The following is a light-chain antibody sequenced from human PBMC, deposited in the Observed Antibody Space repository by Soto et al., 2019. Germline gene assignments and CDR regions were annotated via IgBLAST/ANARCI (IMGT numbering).Light chain of an antibody. CDR2: DVS. CDR3: SSYTTGGSYV. V-gene: IGLV2-14*01. J-gene: IGLJ1*01. Sequence: QSALTQPASVSGSPGLSIAISCTGTSSDVGGYNSVSWYQQHPGKAPKLMIYDVSNRPSGVSNRFSGSKSGNTASLTISGLQAEDEGDYYCSSYTTGGSYVFGTGTKDTVL. CDR1: SSDVGGYNS.